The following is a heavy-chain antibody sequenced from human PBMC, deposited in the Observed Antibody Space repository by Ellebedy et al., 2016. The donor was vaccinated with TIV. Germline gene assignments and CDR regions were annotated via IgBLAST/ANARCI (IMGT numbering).Heavy chain of an antibody. D-gene: IGHD1-26*01. CDR2: ISFNGLNT. Sequence: GESLKIPCVAYGFPIEYCGMHWVRQAPGKGPEWVAVISFNGLNTYFSDSVKGRFTISRDNSNNTVYLQMNSLRHEDTAVYYCATRLGATVLDSWGQGTLVTVSS. CDR1: GFPIEYCG. CDR3: ATRLGATVLDS. V-gene: IGHV3-30*03. J-gene: IGHJ4*02.